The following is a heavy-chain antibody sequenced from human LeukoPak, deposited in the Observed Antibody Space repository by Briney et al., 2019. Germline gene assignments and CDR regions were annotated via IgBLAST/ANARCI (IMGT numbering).Heavy chain of an antibody. CDR2: ISSSSSTI. CDR3: ARDPVGYCSSTSCYSETNFDY. CDR1: GFTFSSYS. D-gene: IGHD2-2*01. V-gene: IGHV3-48*04. Sequence: GGSLRLSCAASGFTFSSYSMNWVRQAPGKGLEWVSYISSSSSTIYYADSVKGRFTISRDNAKNTLYLQMNSLRAEDTAVYYCARDPVGYCSSTSCYSETNFDYWGQGTLVTVSS. J-gene: IGHJ4*02.